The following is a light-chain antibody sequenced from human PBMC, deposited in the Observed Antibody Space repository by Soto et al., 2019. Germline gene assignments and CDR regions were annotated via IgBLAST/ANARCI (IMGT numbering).Light chain of an antibody. CDR2: EVS. Sequence: QSVLTQPRSVSGSPGQSVTISCTGTSSDVGGYNSVSWFQQHPGKAPQLIIYEVSNRPSGVSDRFSGSKSGNTASLTISGLQAEDETDYYCGSYTSTSAWVFGGGTKVTVL. CDR3: GSYTSTSAWV. J-gene: IGLJ3*02. V-gene: IGLV2-14*01. CDR1: SSDVGGYNS.